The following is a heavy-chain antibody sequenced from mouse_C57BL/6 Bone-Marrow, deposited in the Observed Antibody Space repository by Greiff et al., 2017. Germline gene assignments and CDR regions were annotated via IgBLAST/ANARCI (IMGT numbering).Heavy chain of an antibody. D-gene: IGHD2-4*01. CDR2: IHPNSGST. CDR1: GYTFTSYW. V-gene: IGHV1-64*01. CDR3: ASRIYYDYEGFAY. Sequence: QVQLQQPGAELVKPGASVKLSCKASGYTFTSYWMHWVKQRPGQGLEWIGMIHPNSGSTNYNEKFKSKATLTVDKSSSTAYIQLSSLTSEDSAVYYCASRIYYDYEGFAYWGQGTLVTVSA. J-gene: IGHJ3*01.